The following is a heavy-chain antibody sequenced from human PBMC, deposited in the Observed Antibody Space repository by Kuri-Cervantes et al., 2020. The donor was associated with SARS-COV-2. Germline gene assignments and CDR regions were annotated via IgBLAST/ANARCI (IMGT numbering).Heavy chain of an antibody. CDR1: GFTFSSYG. V-gene: IGHV3-30*02. CDR3: TKDRIAVAGYFDY. Sequence: GGSLRLSCAASGFTFSSYGIHWVRQAPGKGLEWVAFIRYDGVNKYYADSVKGRFTISRDNSKNTLYLQMNSLRAEDTALYYCTKDRIAVAGYFDYWGQGTRVTVSS. D-gene: IGHD6-19*01. J-gene: IGHJ4*02. CDR2: IRYDGVNK.